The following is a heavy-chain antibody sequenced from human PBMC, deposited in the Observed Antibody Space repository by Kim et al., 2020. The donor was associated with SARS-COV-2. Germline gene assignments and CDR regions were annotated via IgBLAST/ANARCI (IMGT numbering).Heavy chain of an antibody. J-gene: IGHJ4*02. V-gene: IGHV2-70*01. CDR2: DHK. D-gene: IGHD2-2*01. CDR3: ARSNQYYFDY. Sequence: DHKYYSTSLKTRLTISKDTSKNQVVLTMTNMDPVDTATYYCARSNQYYFDYWGQGTLVTVSS.